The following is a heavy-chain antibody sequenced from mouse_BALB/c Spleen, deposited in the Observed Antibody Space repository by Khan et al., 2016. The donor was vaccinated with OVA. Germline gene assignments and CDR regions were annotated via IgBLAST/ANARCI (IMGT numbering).Heavy chain of an antibody. CDR1: GFSLTAYG. Sequence: VQLQESGPGLVAPSQSLSITCTVSGFSLTAYGINWVRQPPGKGLEWLGMLWGDGSTDYNSVLKSRLSITKDNSTSQVFLKMNSLQTDDSARYYCARELRLGGFAYWGQGTLVTVSA. CDR2: LWGDGST. J-gene: IGHJ3*01. D-gene: IGHD1-2*01. V-gene: IGHV2-6-7*01. CDR3: ARELRLGGFAY.